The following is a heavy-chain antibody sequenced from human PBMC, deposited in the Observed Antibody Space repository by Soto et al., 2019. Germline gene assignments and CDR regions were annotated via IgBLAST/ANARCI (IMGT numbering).Heavy chain of an antibody. J-gene: IGHJ4*02. V-gene: IGHV3-48*01. Sequence: GGSLRLSCAASGFSFSTYDINWVRRAPGKGLEWVSYINSGGSTIYYADSVKGRFTISRDNAKNSLYLQMNSLRAEDTAVYFCATSQWRGHYFDYWGQGTLVTVSS. D-gene: IGHD6-19*01. CDR1: GFSFSTYD. CDR3: ATSQWRGHYFDY. CDR2: INSGGSTI.